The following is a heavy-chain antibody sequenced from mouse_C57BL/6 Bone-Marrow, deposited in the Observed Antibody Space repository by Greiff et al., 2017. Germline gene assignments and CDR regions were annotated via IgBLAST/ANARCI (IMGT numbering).Heavy chain of an antibody. J-gene: IGHJ3*01. D-gene: IGHD4-1*01. CDR2: IHPNSGST. Sequence: QVQLQQSGAELVKPGASVKLSCKASGYTFTSYWMHWVKQRPGQGLEWIGMIHPNSGSTNYNEKFKSKATLTVDKSSSTAYMQLSSLTSEDSAVYYCARQTMGSLWFAYWGQGTLVTVSA. CDR3: ARQTMGSLWFAY. V-gene: IGHV1-64*01. CDR1: GYTFTSYW.